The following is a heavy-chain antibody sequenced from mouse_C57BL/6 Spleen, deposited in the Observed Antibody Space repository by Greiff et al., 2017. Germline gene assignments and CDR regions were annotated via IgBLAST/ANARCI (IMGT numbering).Heavy chain of an antibody. CDR2: FYPGSGSI. J-gene: IGHJ3*01. D-gene: IGHD2-4*01. CDR3: ARHEGRYDYDRTWFAY. CDR1: GYTFTEYT. Sequence: VQLQQSGAELVKPGASVKLSCKASGYTFTEYTIHWVKQRSGQGLEWIGWFYPGSGSIKYNEKFKDKATLTADSSTVYMELSRLTSEDSAVYFCARHEGRYDYDRTWFAYWGQGTLVTVSA. V-gene: IGHV1-62-2*01.